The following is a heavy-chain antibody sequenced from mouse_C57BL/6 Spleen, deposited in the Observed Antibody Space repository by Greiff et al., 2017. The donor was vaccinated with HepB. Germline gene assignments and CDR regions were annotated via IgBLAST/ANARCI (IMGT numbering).Heavy chain of an antibody. CDR2: IYPGSGST. V-gene: IGHV1-55*01. D-gene: IGHD1-1*01. CDR1: GYTFTSYW. J-gene: IGHJ3*01. CDR3: ARGVVGYYGSSPFAY. Sequence: QVQLQQPGAELVKPGASVKMSCKASGYTFTSYWMTWVKQRPGQGLEWIGDIYPGSGSTNYNEKFKSKATLTVDKSSSTAYMQLSSLTSEDSAVYYCARGVVGYYGSSPFAYWGQGTLVTVSA.